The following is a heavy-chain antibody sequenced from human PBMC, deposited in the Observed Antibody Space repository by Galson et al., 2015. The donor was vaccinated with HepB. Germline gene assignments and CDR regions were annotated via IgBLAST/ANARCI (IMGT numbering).Heavy chain of an antibody. J-gene: IGHJ4*02. CDR2: INPSGGST. V-gene: IGHV1-46*01. D-gene: IGHD1-26*01. CDR1: GHTFTSYY. CDR3: ARGGIAGAITD. Sequence: SVKVSCKASGHTFTSYYMHWVRQAPGQGLEWMGIINPSGGSTSYAQKFQGRVTMTRDTSTSTVYMELSSLRSEDTAAYYCARGGIAGAITDWGQGTLVTVSS.